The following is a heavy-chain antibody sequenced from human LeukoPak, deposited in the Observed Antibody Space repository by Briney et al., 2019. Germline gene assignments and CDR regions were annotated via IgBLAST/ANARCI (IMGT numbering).Heavy chain of an antibody. J-gene: IGHJ4*02. D-gene: IGHD3-10*01. CDR2: ISGSGGST. CDR3: AKGVRSSGTSLLTIFDY. CDR1: GFTFSSYA. V-gene: IGHV3-23*01. Sequence: PGGSLRLSCAASGFTFSSYAMSWVRQAPGKGLEWVSAISGSGGSTYYADSVKGRFTISRDNSKNTLYLQMNSLRAEDTAVYYCAKGVRSSGTSLLTIFDYWGQGTLVTVSS.